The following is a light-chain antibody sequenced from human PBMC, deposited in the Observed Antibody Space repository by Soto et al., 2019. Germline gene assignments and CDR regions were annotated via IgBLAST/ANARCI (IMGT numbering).Light chain of an antibody. CDR2: DVS. J-gene: IGLJ1*01. V-gene: IGLV2-14*01. CDR1: SSDVGGYNY. Sequence: QSVLTQPASVSGSPGQSITISCTGTSSDVGGYNYVSWCQQHPGKAPKLMIYDVSNRPSGVSNRFSGSKSGNTASLTISGLQAEDEADNYCSSYTSSSXLLYVFGTGXKVTVL. CDR3: SSYTSSSXLLYV.